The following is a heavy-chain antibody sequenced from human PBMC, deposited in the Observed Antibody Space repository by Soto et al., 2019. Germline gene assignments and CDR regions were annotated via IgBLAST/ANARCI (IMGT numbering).Heavy chain of an antibody. CDR3: ARLGHPSSWFDY. D-gene: IGHD6-13*01. J-gene: IGHJ4*02. V-gene: IGHV4-59*08. Sequence: PSETLSLTCPASAASITSYYCSWIRQPPGKGLEWIGNIYYSGSTNYNPSLKSRVTISVDTSKNQFSLKLSSVTAADTAVYSCARLGHPSSWFDYWGQGTLVTVSS. CDR1: AASITSYY. CDR2: IYYSGST.